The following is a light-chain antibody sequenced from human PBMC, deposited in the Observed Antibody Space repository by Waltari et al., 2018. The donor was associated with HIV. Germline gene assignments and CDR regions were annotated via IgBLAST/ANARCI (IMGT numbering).Light chain of an antibody. CDR2: DAS. J-gene: IGKJ4*01. CDR1: QSLSRF. CDR3: QQRSNGAPLT. Sequence: EVVLTQSPATLSLSPGERATLSCRASQSLSRFLAWYQQKPGQAPGLLIYDASNRATGIPGRFSGSGSGTDFTLTINSLEPEDFAVYYCQQRSNGAPLTFGGGTKVEIK. V-gene: IGKV3-11*01.